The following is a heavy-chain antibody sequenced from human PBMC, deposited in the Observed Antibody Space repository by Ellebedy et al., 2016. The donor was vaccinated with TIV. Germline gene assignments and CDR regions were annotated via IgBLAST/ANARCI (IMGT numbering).Heavy chain of an antibody. Sequence: ASVKVSCXASGYTFTSYGISWVRQAPGQGLEWMGWISAYNGNTNYAQKLQGRVTMTTDTSTSTAYMELRSLRSDDTAVYYCARRRYGHNWFDPWGQGTLVTVSS. V-gene: IGHV1-18*01. D-gene: IGHD3-9*01. CDR3: ARRRYGHNWFDP. CDR2: ISAYNGNT. J-gene: IGHJ5*02. CDR1: GYTFTSYG.